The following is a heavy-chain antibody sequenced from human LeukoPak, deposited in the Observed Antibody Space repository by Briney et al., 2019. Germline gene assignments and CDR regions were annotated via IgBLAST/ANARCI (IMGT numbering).Heavy chain of an antibody. J-gene: IGHJ4*02. CDR3: AREFRSSSSWYDGADY. D-gene: IGHD6-13*01. V-gene: IGHV1-2*02. CDR1: GYTFTGYY. CDR2: INPNSGGT. Sequence: ASVKVSCKASGYTFTGYYMHWVRQAPGQGLEWMGWINPNSGGTNYAQKFQGRVTMTRDTSISTAYMELSRLRSDDTAVYYCAREFRSSSSWYDGADYWGQGTLVTVSS.